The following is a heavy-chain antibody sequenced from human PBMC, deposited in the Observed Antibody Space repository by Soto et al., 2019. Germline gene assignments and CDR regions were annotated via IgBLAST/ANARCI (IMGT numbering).Heavy chain of an antibody. D-gene: IGHD2-15*01. CDR2: ISSSSSTI. V-gene: IGHV3-48*01. CDR1: GFTFSSYS. J-gene: IGHJ5*02. CDR3: ARDILGPYNWFAP. Sequence: EVQLVESGGGLVQPGGSLRLSCAASGFTFSSYSMNWVRQAPGKGLEWDSYISSSSSTIYYADSVKGRFTISRDNAKNSLYLQMNSLRAEDTAVYYCARDILGPYNWFAPWGQGTLVTVSS.